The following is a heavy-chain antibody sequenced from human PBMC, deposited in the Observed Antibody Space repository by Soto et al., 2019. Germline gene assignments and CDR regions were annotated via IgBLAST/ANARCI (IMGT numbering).Heavy chain of an antibody. V-gene: IGHV1-2*02. CDR2: INPNSGGT. D-gene: IGHD1-26*01. CDR3: ASWGPPFTTWELLRAYYYYYGMDV. J-gene: IGHJ6*02. Sequence: ASVKVSCKASGYTFTGYYMHWVRQAPGRGLEWLGWINPNSGGTNYAQKFQGRVTMTRDTSISTAYMELSRLRSDDTAVYYCASWGPPFTTWELLRAYYYYYGMDVWGQGTTVTVSS. CDR1: GYTFTGYY.